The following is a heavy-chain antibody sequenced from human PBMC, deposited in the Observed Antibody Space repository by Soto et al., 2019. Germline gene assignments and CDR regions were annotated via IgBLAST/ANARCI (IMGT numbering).Heavy chain of an antibody. V-gene: IGHV1-24*01. CDR1: GYTLTELS. CDR2: FDPEDGET. D-gene: IGHD3-10*01. Sequence: ASVKVSCKVSGYTLTELSMHWLRQAPGKGLEWMGGFDPEDGETIYAQKFQGRVTMTEDTSTDTAYMELSSLRSEDTAVYYCATVSLWFAESINYNYGMDGWGQGTTVTVSS. J-gene: IGHJ6*02. CDR3: ATVSLWFAESINYNYGMDG.